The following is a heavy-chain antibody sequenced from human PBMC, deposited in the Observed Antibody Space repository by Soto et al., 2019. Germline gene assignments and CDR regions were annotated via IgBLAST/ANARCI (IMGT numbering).Heavy chain of an antibody. V-gene: IGHV3-15*07. Sequence: GGSLRLSCAASGFIFSNAWINWVRQVPGKGLEWVGRIKSKINGGTADYAAPVQGRFAVSRDDSKNMVFLQMNSLKTEDTGIYYCTRGVSYGFDFWGQGTMVTVSS. CDR2: IKSKINGGTA. J-gene: IGHJ3*01. CDR1: GFIFSNAW. D-gene: IGHD3-10*01. CDR3: TRGVSYGFDF.